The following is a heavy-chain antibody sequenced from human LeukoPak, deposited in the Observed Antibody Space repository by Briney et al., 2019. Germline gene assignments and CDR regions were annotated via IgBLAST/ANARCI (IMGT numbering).Heavy chain of an antibody. V-gene: IGHV3-23*01. CDR3: AKVYWNNYYYDY. J-gene: IGHJ4*02. D-gene: IGHD1/OR15-1a*01. Sequence: GGSLRLSCAASGFTLSTYAMSWVRQAPREGLEWVSAISDSGDNTHYADSVKGRFTISRDSSKSTLYLQMNSLRADDTAVYYCAKVYWNNYYYDYWGQGTLVTVSS. CDR1: GFTLSTYA. CDR2: ISDSGDNT.